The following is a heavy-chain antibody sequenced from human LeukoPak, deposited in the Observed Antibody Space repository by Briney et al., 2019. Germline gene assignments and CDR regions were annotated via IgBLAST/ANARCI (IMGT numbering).Heavy chain of an antibody. J-gene: IGHJ6*04. CDR3: TKDDRYCSSTSCYGGYYYYYGMDV. V-gene: IGHV3-49*04. D-gene: IGHD2-2*01. CDR1: GFTFGDYA. CDR2: IRSKAYGGTT. Sequence: PGGSLRLSYTAAGFTFGDYAMSWVRQAPGKGLEWVGLIRSKAYGGTTEYAASVKGRFTISRDDSKSIAYLQMNSLKTEDTAVYYCTKDDRYCSSTSCYGGYYYYYGMDVWGKGTTVTVSS.